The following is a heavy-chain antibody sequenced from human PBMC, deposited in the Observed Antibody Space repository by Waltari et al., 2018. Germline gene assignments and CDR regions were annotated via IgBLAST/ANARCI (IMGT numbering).Heavy chain of an antibody. D-gene: IGHD2-15*01. CDR3: AGAHRGTPVDY. V-gene: IGHV3-7*01. J-gene: IGHJ4*02. CDR2: IKPDGSEQ. CDR1: GFPFGDFW. Sequence: EVQLVESGVRLVQPGEPLGSSCGASGFPFGDFWMSWVRRAPGRGLESVANIKPDGSEQYYVDSVKGRFTISRDNAKNSLYLQMGSLRVEDTAIDCCAGAHRGTPVDYWGQGTPVTVSS.